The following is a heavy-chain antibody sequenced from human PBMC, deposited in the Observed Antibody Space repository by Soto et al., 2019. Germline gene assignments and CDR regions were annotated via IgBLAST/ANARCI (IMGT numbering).Heavy chain of an antibody. CDR1: GGSISSSSW. CDR3: ARGLSFRGDFDV. D-gene: IGHD2-21*02. Sequence: HLQESGPGLVKLSGTLSLTCDVSGGSISSSSWWTWVRQSPGKGLEWIGEIYHAGSPNYNPSFQSRVTILADKSKNHFSLRLTSVTAADTAIYYCARGLSFRGDFDVWGQGTTVTVSS. CDR2: IYHAGSP. V-gene: IGHV4-4*02. J-gene: IGHJ3*01.